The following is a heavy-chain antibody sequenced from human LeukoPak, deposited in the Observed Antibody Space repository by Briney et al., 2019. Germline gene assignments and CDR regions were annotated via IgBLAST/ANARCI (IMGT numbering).Heavy chain of an antibody. J-gene: IGHJ6*03. V-gene: IGHV3-30-3*01. CDR1: GFTFSSYA. D-gene: IGHD3-3*01. Sequence: GGSLRLSCAASGFTFSSYAMHWVRQAPGKGLEWVAVISYDGSNKYYADSVKGRFTISRDNSKNTLYLQMNSLRAEDTAVYYCARDGALRFLEWLPPPTYYYYMDVWGKGTTVTVSS. CDR3: ARDGALRFLEWLPPPTYYYYMDV. CDR2: ISYDGSNK.